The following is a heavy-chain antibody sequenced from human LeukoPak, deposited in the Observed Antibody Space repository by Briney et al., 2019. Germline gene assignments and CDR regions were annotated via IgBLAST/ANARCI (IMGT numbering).Heavy chain of an antibody. CDR2: INPSGGST. CDR3: ARVGTMVRGAKGPIDY. Sequence: ASVKVSCKASGYTFSSYYIHWVRQAPEQGLEWMGIINPSGGSTSYAQKFQGRVTMTRDTSTSTVYMELSSLRSEDTAVYYCARVGTMVRGAKGPIDYWGQGTLVTVSS. D-gene: IGHD3-10*01. V-gene: IGHV1-46*01. CDR1: GYTFSSYY. J-gene: IGHJ4*02.